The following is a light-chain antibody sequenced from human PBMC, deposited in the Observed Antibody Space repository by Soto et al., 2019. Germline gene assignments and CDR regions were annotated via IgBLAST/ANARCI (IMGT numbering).Light chain of an antibody. CDR3: GTWDSSLSAYV. CDR1: SSNIGNNY. V-gene: IGLV1-51*01. CDR2: DNN. J-gene: IGLJ1*01. Sequence: QSVLTQPPSVSAAPGQTVTISCSGSSSNIGNNYVSWYQQLPGTAPKLLIYDNNKRPSGIPDRFSGSKSGTSATLGITGLQTGDEGDYYCGTWDSSLSAYVFGTGTKVTVL.